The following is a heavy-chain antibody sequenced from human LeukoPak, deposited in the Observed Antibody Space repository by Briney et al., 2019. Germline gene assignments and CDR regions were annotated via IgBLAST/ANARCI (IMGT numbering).Heavy chain of an antibody. D-gene: IGHD6-19*01. Sequence: PGGSLRLSCAASGFTFSSYAMHWVRQAPGKGLEYVSVISSNGGSTYYADSVKGRFTITRDNSKNTLYLQMSSLRAEDTAVYYCCIMTYSSDWGTFDYWGQGTLVTVSS. CDR2: ISSNGGST. CDR3: CIMTYSSDWGTFDY. V-gene: IGHV3-64D*06. CDR1: GFTFSSYA. J-gene: IGHJ4*02.